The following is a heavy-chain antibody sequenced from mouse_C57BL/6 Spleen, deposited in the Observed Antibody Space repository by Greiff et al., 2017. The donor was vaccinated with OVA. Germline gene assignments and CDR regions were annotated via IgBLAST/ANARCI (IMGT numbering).Heavy chain of an antibody. CDR1: GFSFNTYA. J-gene: IGHJ1*03. V-gene: IGHV10-1*01. Sequence: EVKLVESGGGLVQPKGSLKLSCAASGFSFNTYAMNWVRQAPGKGLEWVARIRSKSNNYATYYADSVKDRFTISRDDSESMLYLQMNNLKTEDTAMYYCVRQGGSSSRYFDVWGTGTTVTVSS. D-gene: IGHD1-1*01. CDR3: VRQGGSSSRYFDV. CDR2: IRSKSNNYAT.